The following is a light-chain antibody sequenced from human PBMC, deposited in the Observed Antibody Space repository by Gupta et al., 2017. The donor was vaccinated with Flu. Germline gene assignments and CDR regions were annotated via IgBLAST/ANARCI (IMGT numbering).Light chain of an antibody. CDR2: RND. J-gene: IGLJ2*01. CDR3: EAWDDSLSGVI. V-gene: IGLV1-47*01. Sequence: RATISWSGSSSNIGSNYVYWYQQFPGTAPKLLISRNDQRPSGVPDRFSGSKSGTSASLAISGLRSADEAEYFCEAWDDSLSGVIFGGGTKVTV. CDR1: SSNIGSNY.